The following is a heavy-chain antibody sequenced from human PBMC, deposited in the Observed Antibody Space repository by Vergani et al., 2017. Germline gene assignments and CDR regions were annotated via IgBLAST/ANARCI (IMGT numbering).Heavy chain of an antibody. V-gene: IGHV3-66*01. CDR2: LYVVGTS. CDR3: SYGMDV. Sequence: EVRLVDSGGGLVQPGGSLRLSCAASGFSVSDNYMSWVRQAPGKGLEWVSILYVVGTSDDAESVKGRFTVSRDISKNTLHLQLNSLRVKDTAVYFCSYGMDVWGQGTTVTVSS. CDR1: GFSVSDNY. J-gene: IGHJ6*02.